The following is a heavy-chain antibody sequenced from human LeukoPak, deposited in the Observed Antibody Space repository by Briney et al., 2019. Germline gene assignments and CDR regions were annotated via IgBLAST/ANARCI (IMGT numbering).Heavy chain of an antibody. J-gene: IGHJ4*02. CDR3: ARGQGGYSYGI. V-gene: IGHV4-34*01. CDR1: GGSFSGYY. CDR2: INHSGST. D-gene: IGHD5-18*01. Sequence: SETLSLTCAVYGGSFSGYYWSWIRQPPGKGLAWIGEINHSGSTNYNPSLKSLVTISVDTSKNQFSLKLSSVTAADTAVYYCARGQGGYSYGIWGQGTLVTVSS.